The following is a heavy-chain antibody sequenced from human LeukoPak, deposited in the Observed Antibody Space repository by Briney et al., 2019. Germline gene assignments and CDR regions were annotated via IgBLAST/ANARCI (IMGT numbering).Heavy chain of an antibody. Sequence: GGSLRLSCAASGFTFDDYAMHWVRQAPGKGLEWVSGISWNSGSIGYADSVKGRFTISRDNAKNSLYLQMNSLRAEDTALYYCAKDMRDYDSSGSFDYWGQGTLVTVSS. J-gene: IGHJ4*02. V-gene: IGHV3-9*01. CDR3: AKDMRDYDSSGSFDY. D-gene: IGHD3-22*01. CDR1: GFTFDDYA. CDR2: ISWNSGSI.